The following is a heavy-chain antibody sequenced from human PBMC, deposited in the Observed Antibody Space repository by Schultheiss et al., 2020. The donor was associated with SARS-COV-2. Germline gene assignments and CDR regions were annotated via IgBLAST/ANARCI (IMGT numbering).Heavy chain of an antibody. CDR2: ISSSGSTI. V-gene: IGHV3-11*01. J-gene: IGHJ6*02. CDR3: AKHYGDYVPYYYYGMDV. D-gene: IGHD4-17*01. Sequence: GGSLRLSCAASGFTFSDYYMSWIRQAPGKGLEWVSYISSSGSTIYYADSVKGRFTISRDKAKNSLYLQMNSLRAEDTAVYYCAKHYGDYVPYYYYGMDVWGQGTTVTVSS. CDR1: GFTFSDYY.